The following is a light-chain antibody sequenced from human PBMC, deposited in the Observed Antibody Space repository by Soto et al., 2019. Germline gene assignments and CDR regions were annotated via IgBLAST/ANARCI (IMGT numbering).Light chain of an antibody. Sequence: VLTQSPATLSLSPGESATLSCRASQSVSSYLAWYQQKPGQAPRLLIYDASNRATGIPDRFSGSGSGTDFTLTISSLQPEDFATYYCQKSYSTPLTFGGGTKVDIK. CDR2: DAS. V-gene: IGKV3-11*01. CDR3: QKSYSTPLT. J-gene: IGKJ4*01. CDR1: QSVSSY.